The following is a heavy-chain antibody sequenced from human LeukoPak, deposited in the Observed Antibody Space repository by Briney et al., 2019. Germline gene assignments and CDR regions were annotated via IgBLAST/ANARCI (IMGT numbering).Heavy chain of an antibody. J-gene: IGHJ6*02. CDR1: GDSVSSNSSA. CDR2: TYYRSKGYN. Sequence: SQTLSLTCAISGDSVSSNSSAWNWIRQSPSRVLEWLGRTYYRSKGYNDYAVSVKSRITINPATSKTQFSLQLNSVTPEDTAVYYCARDYYYYYYGMDVWGQGATVTVSS. CDR3: ARDYYYYYYGMDV. V-gene: IGHV6-1*01.